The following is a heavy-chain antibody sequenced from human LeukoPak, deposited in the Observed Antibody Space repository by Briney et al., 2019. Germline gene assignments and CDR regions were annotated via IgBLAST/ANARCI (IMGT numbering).Heavy chain of an antibody. Sequence: ASVKVSCKASGYTFTGYYMHWVRQAPGQGLEWMGWINPNSGGTNYAQKFQGRVTMTRDTSISTAYMELSRLRSDGTAVYYCARELRDGYKDYFDYWGQGTLVTVSS. J-gene: IGHJ4*02. CDR3: ARELRDGYKDYFDY. V-gene: IGHV1-2*02. CDR2: INPNSGGT. CDR1: GYTFTGYY. D-gene: IGHD5-24*01.